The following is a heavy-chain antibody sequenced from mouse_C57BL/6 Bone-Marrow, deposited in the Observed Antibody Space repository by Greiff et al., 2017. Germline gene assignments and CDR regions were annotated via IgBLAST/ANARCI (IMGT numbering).Heavy chain of an antibody. Sequence: QVQLKQPGAELVMPGASVKLSCKASGYTFTSYWMHWVKQRPGQGLEWIGEIDPSDRYTNYNQKFKGKSTLTVDKSSSTAYMQLSSLTSEDSAVYYCARFYDGYSWFAYWGQGTLVTVSA. D-gene: IGHD2-3*01. CDR1: GYTFTSYW. CDR2: IDPSDRYT. V-gene: IGHV1-69*01. CDR3: ARFYDGYSWFAY. J-gene: IGHJ3*01.